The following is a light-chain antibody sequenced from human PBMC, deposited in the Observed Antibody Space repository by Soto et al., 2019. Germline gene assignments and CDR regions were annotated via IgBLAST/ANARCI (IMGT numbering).Light chain of an antibody. J-gene: IGKJ5*01. CDR2: AAS. V-gene: IGKV1-9*01. CDR3: QQFNSYPIT. Sequence: DIQLTQSPSFLSASVGDRVTITCRASQDISNFLTWYHQKPGKAPKLLISAASTLQSGVPSRFSGTGSGTEFTLTITGLPPEDFATYYCQQFNSYPITFGQGTRLEI. CDR1: QDISNF.